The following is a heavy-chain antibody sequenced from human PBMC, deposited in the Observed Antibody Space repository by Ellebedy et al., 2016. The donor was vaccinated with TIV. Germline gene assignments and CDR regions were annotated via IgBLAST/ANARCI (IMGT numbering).Heavy chain of an antibody. CDR2: TKEDGSEK. CDR3: ARDRGYDTFDY. V-gene: IGHV3-7*01. D-gene: IGHD5-12*01. CDR1: GLPFSDHY. J-gene: IGHJ4*02. Sequence: GESLKISCVASGLPFSDHYMDWVRQAPGKGLEWVANTKEDGSEKYYVDSVRGRFTISRDNAKNSLYLQMNSLRAEDTAVYYCARDRGYDTFDYWGQGILVTVSS.